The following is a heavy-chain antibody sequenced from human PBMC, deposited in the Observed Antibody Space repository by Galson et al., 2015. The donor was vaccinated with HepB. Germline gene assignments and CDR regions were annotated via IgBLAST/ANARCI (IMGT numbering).Heavy chain of an antibody. Sequence: QSGAEVKKPGESLKISCKGSGYSFTSYWIGWVRQMPGKGLEWMGIIYPGDSDTRYSPSFQGQVTISADKSNSTAYLQWSSLKASDTAMYYCSRRRYYDSSGYYSHYYYYGMDVWGQGTTVTVSS. J-gene: IGHJ6*02. CDR1: GYSFTSYW. CDR2: IYPGDSDT. CDR3: SRRRYYDSSGYYSHYYYYGMDV. V-gene: IGHV5-51*01. D-gene: IGHD3-22*01.